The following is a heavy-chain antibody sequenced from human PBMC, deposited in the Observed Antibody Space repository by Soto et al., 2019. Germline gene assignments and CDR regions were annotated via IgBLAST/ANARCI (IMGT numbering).Heavy chain of an antibody. V-gene: IGHV1-18*01. D-gene: IGHD4-17*01. Sequence: QVKLVQSGAEVKKPGASVEVSCKASGYSFTTYSITWVRQAPGQGLEWMGGISTYSGKTYYAQNFQGRVTMTTDTSTSTAYIDLRSLTSADTAVYYCSRRYGDHSSSPGFDYWGKGTLVSVS. CDR1: GYSFTTYS. CDR2: ISTYSGKT. CDR3: SRRYGDHSSSPGFDY. J-gene: IGHJ4*02.